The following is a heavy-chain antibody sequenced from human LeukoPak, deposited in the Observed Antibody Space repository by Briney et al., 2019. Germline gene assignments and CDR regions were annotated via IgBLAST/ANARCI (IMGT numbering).Heavy chain of an antibody. CDR2: ISGSGSTI. Sequence: RGPLRLSCAASGLTFSDYYMSWIRQAPGKGLEWVSYISGSGSTIYYADSVKGRFTNSRDNAKNSLYLQMNSLRAEDTALYYCAKEGISGSYYYFDYWGQGTLVTVSS. CDR3: AKEGISGSYYYFDY. V-gene: IGHV3-11*01. D-gene: IGHD1-26*01. CDR1: GLTFSDYY. J-gene: IGHJ4*02.